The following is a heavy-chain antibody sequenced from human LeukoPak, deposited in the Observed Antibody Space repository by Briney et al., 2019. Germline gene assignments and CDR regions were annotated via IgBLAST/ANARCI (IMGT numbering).Heavy chain of an antibody. CDR1: GGSFSGYY. V-gene: IGHV4-34*01. CDR3: AKGEEYQLRAAPGLGGFDP. Sequence: SETLSLTCAVYGGSFSGYYWSWIRQPPGKGLEWIGEINHSGSTNYNPSLKSRVTISIDTSKNQFSLKLSSVTAADTAVYYCAKGEEYQLRAAPGLGGFDPWGQGTLVTVSS. D-gene: IGHD6-6*01. CDR2: INHSGST. J-gene: IGHJ5*02.